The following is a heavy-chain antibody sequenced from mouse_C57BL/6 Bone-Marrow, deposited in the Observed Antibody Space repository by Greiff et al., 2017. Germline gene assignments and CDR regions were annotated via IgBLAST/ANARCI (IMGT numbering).Heavy chain of an antibody. J-gene: IGHJ3*01. D-gene: IGHD2-1*01. CDR2: INPGSGGT. CDR3: AREELQPFAY. CDR1: GYAFTNYL. V-gene: IGHV1-54*01. Sequence: QVQLQQSGAELVRPGTSVKVSCKASGYAFTNYLIEWVKQRPGQGLEWIGVINPGSGGTNYNEKFKGKATLTADKSSSTAYMQLSSLTSEDSAVYFCAREELQPFAYWGQGTLVTVSA.